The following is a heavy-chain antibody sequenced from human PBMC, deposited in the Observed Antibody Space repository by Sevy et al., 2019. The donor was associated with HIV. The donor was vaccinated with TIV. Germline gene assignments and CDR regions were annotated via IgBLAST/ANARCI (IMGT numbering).Heavy chain of an antibody. CDR1: GGSISSGGYS. J-gene: IGHJ4*02. D-gene: IGHD3-10*01. CDR3: ASSYGSGSYFDY. V-gene: IGHV4-30-2*01. Sequence: SETLSLTCAVSGGSISSGGYSWSWIRQPPGKGLEWIGYIYHSGSTYYNPSLKSRVTISVDRSKNQFSLKLSSVTAADTAVYYCASSYGSGSYFDYLGQGTLVTVSS. CDR2: IYHSGST.